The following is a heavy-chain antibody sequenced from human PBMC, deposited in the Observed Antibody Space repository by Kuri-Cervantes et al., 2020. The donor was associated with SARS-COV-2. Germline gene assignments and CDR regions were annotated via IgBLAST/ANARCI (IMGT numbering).Heavy chain of an antibody. J-gene: IGHJ4*02. Sequence: GESLKISCAASGFTFSSYSMNWVRQAPGKGLEWVSSISSSSSYIYYADSVKGRFTISRDNAKNSLYLQMNSLRAEDTAVYYCARQGEADIAAPLRWFDYWVQGTLVTVSS. D-gene: IGHD6-6*01. CDR2: ISSSSSYI. V-gene: IGHV3-21*01. CDR1: GFTFSSYS. CDR3: ARQGEADIAAPLRWFDY.